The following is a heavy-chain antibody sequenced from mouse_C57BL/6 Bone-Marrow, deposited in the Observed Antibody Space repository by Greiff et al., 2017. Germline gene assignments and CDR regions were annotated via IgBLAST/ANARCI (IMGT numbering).Heavy chain of an antibody. CDR2: IHPSDSDT. Sequence: QVQLQQPGAELVKPGASVKVSCKASGYTFTSYWMHWVKQRPGQGLEWIGRIHPSDSDTNYNQKFKGKATLTVDKSSSTAYMQLSSLTSEDSAFYYCAISITTVVAPYFDVWGTGTTVTVSS. CDR3: AISITTVVAPYFDV. D-gene: IGHD1-1*01. V-gene: IGHV1-74*01. CDR1: GYTFTSYW. J-gene: IGHJ1*03.